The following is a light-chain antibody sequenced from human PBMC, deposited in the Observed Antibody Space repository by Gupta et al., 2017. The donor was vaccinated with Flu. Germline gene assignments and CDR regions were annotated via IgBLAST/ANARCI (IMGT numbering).Light chain of an antibody. V-gene: IGKV1-39*01. CDR3: QQRNMTPVT. CDR2: AAS. CDR1: ENINSY. Sequence: DIQMTQSPSSLSASVGDRVTITCRASENINSYLNWYQQKPGKAPKLLIYAASRVQSGVPSRFSGSGSGTNFTLTISRRQPEDFANYYCQQRNMTPVTFGHGTSVDIK. J-gene: IGKJ3*01.